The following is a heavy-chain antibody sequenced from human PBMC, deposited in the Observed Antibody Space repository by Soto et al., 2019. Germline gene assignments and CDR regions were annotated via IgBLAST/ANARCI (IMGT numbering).Heavy chain of an antibody. CDR2: ISAYNGNT. CDR1: GYTFTSYG. CDR3: ARYYYDSSGYPTDAFDI. D-gene: IGHD3-22*01. Sequence: QVQLVQSGAEVKKPGASVKVSCKASGYTFTSYGISWVRQAPGQGLEWMGWISAYNGNTNYAQKLQGRVTMTTDTSTSTVYMELRSLRSDDTAVYYCARYYYDSSGYPTDAFDIWGQGTMVTVSS. V-gene: IGHV1-18*01. J-gene: IGHJ3*02.